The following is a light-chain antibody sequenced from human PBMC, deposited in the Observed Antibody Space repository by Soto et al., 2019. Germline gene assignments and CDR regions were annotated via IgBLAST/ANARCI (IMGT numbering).Light chain of an antibody. CDR3: QQYGTWPPLT. CDR1: QSVHSA. J-gene: IGKJ4*01. V-gene: IGKV3-15*01. Sequence: DIVMTQSPATLSVSPGEGATLSCRASQSVHSALAWYQQRPGQTPRLLIYDASTRATGIPDRFSGSGSGTEFTLTISSLQSEDFAIYYCQQYGTWPPLTFGGGPKVEI. CDR2: DAS.